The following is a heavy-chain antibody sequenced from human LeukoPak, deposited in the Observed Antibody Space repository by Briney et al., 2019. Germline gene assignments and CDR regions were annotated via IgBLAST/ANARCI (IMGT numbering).Heavy chain of an antibody. Sequence: GASVKVSCKASGGTFSSYAISWVRQAPGQGLEWMGGIIPIFGTANYAQKFQGRVTITTDESTSTAYMELSSLRSEDTAVYYCACHPVVGLGDGSTNKYYYYYMDVWGKGTTVTVSS. CDR1: GGTFSSYA. D-gene: IGHD2-2*01. V-gene: IGHV1-69*05. J-gene: IGHJ6*03. CDR2: IIPIFGTA. CDR3: ACHPVVGLGDGSTNKYYYYYMDV.